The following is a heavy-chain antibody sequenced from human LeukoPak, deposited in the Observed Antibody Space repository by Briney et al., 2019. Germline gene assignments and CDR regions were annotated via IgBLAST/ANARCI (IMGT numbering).Heavy chain of an antibody. Sequence: ASVKVSCKAPGYNSADCYIHWMRHAPGQGLEGMGWIKPDSGGTDYAQRFHGRVTMTRDTSISTAYMEVSGLRSDDTAVYCARGINWFDSWGQGTLVTVSS. CDR1: GYNSADCY. CDR3: RGINWFDS. J-gene: IGHJ5*01. D-gene: IGHD3-16*01. CDR2: IKPDSGGT. V-gene: IGHV1-2*02.